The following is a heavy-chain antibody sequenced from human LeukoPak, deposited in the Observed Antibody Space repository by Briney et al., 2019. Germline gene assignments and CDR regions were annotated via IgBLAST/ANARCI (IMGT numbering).Heavy chain of an antibody. CDR1: GFTFSSHA. CDR2: ISDSGDRT. J-gene: IGHJ4*02. V-gene: IGHV3-23*01. D-gene: IGHD1-1*01. CDR3: ARDPPGGTSGWGY. Sequence: GGSLRLSCTASGFTFSSHAMSWVRQAPGKGLEWGSAISDSGDRTYYADSVKGQFTISRDNSKNTLYLQLNSLRAEDTAVYYCARDPPGGTSGWGYWGQGTLVTVSS.